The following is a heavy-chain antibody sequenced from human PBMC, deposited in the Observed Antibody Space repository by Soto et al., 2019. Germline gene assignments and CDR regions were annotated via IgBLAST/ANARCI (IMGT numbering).Heavy chain of an antibody. V-gene: IGHV3-30*03. J-gene: IGHJ2*01. CDR1: GVTFKDHG. Sequence: GGSLRLSCAAPGVTFKDHGIHWGRQAPGKGLEWVAVISYDGKQTYYADSVKGRFTISKDKSKRTLYLQMDSLRVDDTAVYYCARDGWGSNWYFEIWGRGTLVTVSS. D-gene: IGHD3-16*01. CDR3: ARDGWGSNWYFEI. CDR2: ISYDGKQT.